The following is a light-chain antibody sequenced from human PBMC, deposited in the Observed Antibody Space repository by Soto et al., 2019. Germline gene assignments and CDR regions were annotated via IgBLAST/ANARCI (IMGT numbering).Light chain of an antibody. V-gene: IGLV2-14*01. CDR2: DVS. CDR1: SSDVGGYNY. J-gene: IGLJ2*01. Sequence: QSALTQPASVSGSPGQSITISCTGTSSDVGGYNYVSWYQQHPGKAPELMIYDVSNRPSGVSNRFSGSKSGNTASLTISGLQAEDEADYYCSSYTSSSTLENVVFGGGTKVTVL. CDR3: SSYTSSSTLENVV.